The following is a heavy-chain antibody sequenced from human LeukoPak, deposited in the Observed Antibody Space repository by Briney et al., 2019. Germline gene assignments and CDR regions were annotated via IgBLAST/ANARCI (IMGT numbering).Heavy chain of an antibody. V-gene: IGHV4-39*07. J-gene: IGHJ4*02. D-gene: IGHD3-22*01. CDR3: ARLTKTYYFDSSGYYGGGYYFDY. Sequence: SETLSLTCTVSGGSISCSSYYWGWMRQPPGKGLEWIGSIYYSGSTYYNPSLKSRVTISVDTSKNQFSLKLSSVAAADTAVYYCARLTKTYYFDSSGYYGGGYYFDYWGQGTLVTVSS. CDR1: GGSISCSSYY. CDR2: IYYSGST.